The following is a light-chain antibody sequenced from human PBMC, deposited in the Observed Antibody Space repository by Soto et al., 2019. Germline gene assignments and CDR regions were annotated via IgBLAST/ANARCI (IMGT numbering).Light chain of an antibody. V-gene: IGLV2-23*02. Sequence: QSVLTQPASVSGSSGQSITISCTGTSSDVGSYNLVSWYQQHPGKAPKLMISEVTKRPSGVSNRFSGSKSGNTASLTISGLQAEDETDYYCCSYAGTSTYYVFGTGTKLTVL. CDR3: CSYAGTSTYYV. J-gene: IGLJ1*01. CDR2: EVT. CDR1: SSDVGSYNL.